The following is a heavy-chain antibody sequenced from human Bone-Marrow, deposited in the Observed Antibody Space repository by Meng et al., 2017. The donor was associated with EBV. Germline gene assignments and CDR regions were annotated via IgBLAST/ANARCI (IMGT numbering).Heavy chain of an antibody. CDR2: INPSRST. V-gene: IGHV4-34*01. CDR3: ARGGENYFGS. Sequence: QGQLPQWGPGLLKPSETLSLTCAVYGGSFSGYYWSWIRQPPGKGLEWIGKINPSRSTNYNASLKSRVTISVDTSKNQFSLKLSSVTAADTAVYYCARGGENYFGSWGQGTLVTVSS. CDR1: GGSFSGYY. D-gene: IGHD2-21*01. J-gene: IGHJ4*02.